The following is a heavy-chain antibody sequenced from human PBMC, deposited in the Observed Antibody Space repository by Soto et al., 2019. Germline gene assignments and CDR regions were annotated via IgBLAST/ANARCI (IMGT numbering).Heavy chain of an antibody. CDR2: IHTAKGNT. CDR3: ARDPIWTYTWNYARLNYLDP. V-gene: IGHV1-3*04. CDR1: GYTFTNNV. J-gene: IGHJ5*02. D-gene: IGHD1-7*01. Sequence: QVQLVQSATEVKKPGASVKISCKASGYTFTNNVIHWLRQAPGQTLEWMGWIHTAKGNTKYSQKFEARVTLTRDTAASTAYMELNSLRSDDTAVYYCARDPIWTYTWNYARLNYLDPWGQGTLVTVPS.